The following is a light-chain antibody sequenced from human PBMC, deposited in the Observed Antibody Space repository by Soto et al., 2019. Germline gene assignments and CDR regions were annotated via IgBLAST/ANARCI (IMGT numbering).Light chain of an antibody. Sequence: DIQMTQSPSSLSVSVGDRVTITCQASQDISNYLNWYQQKPGKARKLLIYDASNLETGVPSRFSGSGSGTDFTFTISSLQPEDIATYYCQQYDNLPYTFGQGTKLEIK. J-gene: IGKJ2*01. CDR3: QQYDNLPYT. CDR1: QDISNY. CDR2: DAS. V-gene: IGKV1-33*01.